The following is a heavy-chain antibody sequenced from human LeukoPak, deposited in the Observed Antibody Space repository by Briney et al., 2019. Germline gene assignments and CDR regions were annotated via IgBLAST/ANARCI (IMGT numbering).Heavy chain of an antibody. CDR3: AKSGGSYFSTLDS. CDR1: GFTFSTYG. V-gene: IGHV3-30*18. CDR2: FSSDGYTT. J-gene: IGHJ4*02. Sequence: GGSLSLSCAASGFTFSTYGMHWVRQAPGKGLEWVTLFSSDGYTTYYADSVKGRFTISRDNSQNTLYLQKNSLRAEDTAVYYCAKSGGSYFSTLDSWGQGTLVTVSS. D-gene: IGHD1-26*01.